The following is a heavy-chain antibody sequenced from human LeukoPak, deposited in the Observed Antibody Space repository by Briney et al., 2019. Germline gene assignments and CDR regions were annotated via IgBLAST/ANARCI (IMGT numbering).Heavy chain of an antibody. CDR2: FDPEDGET. CDR3: ATSYPLKYYYYMDV. CDR1: GYTFTSYG. J-gene: IGHJ6*03. V-gene: IGHV1-24*01. Sequence: ASVKVSCKTSGYTFTSYGISWVRQAPGQGLEWMGGFDPEDGETIYAQKFQGRVTMTEDTSTDTAYMELSSLRSEDTAVYYCATSYPLKYYYYMDVWGKGTTVTVSS.